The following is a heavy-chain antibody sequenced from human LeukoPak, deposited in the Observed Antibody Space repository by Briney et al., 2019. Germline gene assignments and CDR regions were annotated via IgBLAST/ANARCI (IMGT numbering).Heavy chain of an antibody. CDR3: AKDAQRGFDYSNSLEY. V-gene: IGHV3-11*04. CDR1: GFTFSDYY. CDR2: ISSSGSTI. Sequence: GGSLRLSCAASGFTFSDYYMSWIRQAPGKGLEWVSYISSSGSTIYYADSVKGRFTISRDNSQNTVDLHMNILRAEDTAVYYCAKDAQRGFDYSNSLEYWGQGTLVTVSS. D-gene: IGHD4-11*01. J-gene: IGHJ4*02.